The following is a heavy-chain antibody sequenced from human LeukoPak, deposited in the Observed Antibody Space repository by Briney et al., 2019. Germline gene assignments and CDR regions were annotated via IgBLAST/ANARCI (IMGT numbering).Heavy chain of an antibody. V-gene: IGHV1-69*01. J-gene: IGHJ3*02. CDR2: IIPIFGTA. D-gene: IGHD4-23*01. Sequence: SVKVSCKASGGTFSSYAISWARQAPGQGLEWMGGIIPIFGTANYAQKFQGRVTITADESTSTAYMELSSLRSEDTAVYYCARLRLDGGNDAFDIWGQGTMVTVSS. CDR3: ARLRLDGGNDAFDI. CDR1: GGTFSSYA.